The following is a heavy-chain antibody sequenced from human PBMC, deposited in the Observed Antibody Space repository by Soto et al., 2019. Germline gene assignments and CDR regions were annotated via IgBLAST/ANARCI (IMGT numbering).Heavy chain of an antibody. V-gene: IGHV1-18*01. J-gene: IGHJ6*03. CDR2: ISAYNGNT. Sequence: ASVKVSCKASGYTFTSYGISWVRQAPGQGLEWMGWISAYNGNTNYAQKLQGRVTMTTDTSTSTAYMELRSLRSDDTAVYYCARSKAAAVFPSDYYMDVWGKGTTVTVS. CDR3: ARSKAAAVFPSDYYMDV. D-gene: IGHD6-13*01. CDR1: GYTFTSYG.